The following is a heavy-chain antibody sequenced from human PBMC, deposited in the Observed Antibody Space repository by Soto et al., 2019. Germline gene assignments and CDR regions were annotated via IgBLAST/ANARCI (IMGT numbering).Heavy chain of an antibody. CDR2: FLASGGNT. J-gene: IGHJ4*02. V-gene: IGHV1-46*01. CDR1: GYSFFSYY. D-gene: IGHD3-3*02. CDR3: ARGGATIFGVIDS. Sequence: QVQLVQSGAAVGKPGASVKVSCKASGYSFFSYYIHWVRQAPGQGLEGMGRFLASGGNTFYAQRFRGRVSMTRDTSSTNTVSLELTSLTSDDTAVYYCARGGATIFGVIDSWGQGTRVTVSS.